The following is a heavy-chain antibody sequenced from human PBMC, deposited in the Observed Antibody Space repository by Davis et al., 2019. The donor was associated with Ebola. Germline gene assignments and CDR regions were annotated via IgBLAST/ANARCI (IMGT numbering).Heavy chain of an antibody. CDR3: VRTTYGAPEY. CDR1: GFTFSSYW. Sequence: GESLKISCAASGFTFSSYWMHWVRQAPGKGLVWVSRINPDGSFTYYADSVKGRFTISRDNAKSTLYLQMNSLTAEDTAVYYCVRTTYGAPEYWGQGTLVTVSS. V-gene: IGHV3-74*01. D-gene: IGHD4-17*01. CDR2: INPDGSFT. J-gene: IGHJ4*02.